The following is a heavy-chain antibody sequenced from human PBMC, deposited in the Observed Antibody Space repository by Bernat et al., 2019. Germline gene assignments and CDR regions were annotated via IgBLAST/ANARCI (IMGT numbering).Heavy chain of an antibody. V-gene: IGHV4-30-4*01. D-gene: IGHD2-2*01. CDR2: MYYSGST. Sequence: QVQLQESGPGLVKPSQTLSLTCTVSGVSISSGDYYWSWIRQPPGKGLEWIGYMYYSGSTNYNPSLKSRVTISVDTSKNQFSLKLSSVTAADTAVYYCARGRPGAIVVVPAAMIPWFDPWGQGTLVTVSS. CDR3: ARGRPGAIVVVPAAMIPWFDP. J-gene: IGHJ5*02. CDR1: GVSISSGDYY.